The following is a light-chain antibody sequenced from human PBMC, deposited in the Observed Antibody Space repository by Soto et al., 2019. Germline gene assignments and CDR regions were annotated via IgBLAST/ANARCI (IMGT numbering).Light chain of an antibody. V-gene: IGLV2-23*01. J-gene: IGLJ2*01. CDR1: SSDVGSYDL. Sequence: QSVLTQPASVSGSPGQSITISCTGTSSDVGSYDLVSWYQHHPGTAPKLILYEATKRPSGVSNRFSGSKSGNTASLTISGLQTEDDSHYYCCSYANGNTLLFGGGTKLTVL. CDR3: CSYANGNTLL. CDR2: EAT.